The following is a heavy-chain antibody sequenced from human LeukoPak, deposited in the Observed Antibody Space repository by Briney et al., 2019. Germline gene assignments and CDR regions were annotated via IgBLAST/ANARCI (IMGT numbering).Heavy chain of an antibody. J-gene: IGHJ4*02. Sequence: PSETLCLTCTVSGGSISPYYWNWVRQPPGKGLEWIGYIYYSGSTNYNPSLKSRVTISLDMSKNQFSLKLSSVTAADTAIYYCARDVNCSGNSCYDSWGQGTLVTVSS. CDR1: GGSISPYY. CDR2: IYYSGST. D-gene: IGHD2-15*01. CDR3: ARDVNCSGNSCYDS. V-gene: IGHV4-59*01.